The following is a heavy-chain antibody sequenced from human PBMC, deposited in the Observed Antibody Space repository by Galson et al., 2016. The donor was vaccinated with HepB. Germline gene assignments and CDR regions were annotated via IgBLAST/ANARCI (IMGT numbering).Heavy chain of an antibody. CDR2: ISGSSSYI. Sequence: SLRLSCAASGFSFTNYNMNWVRQAPGKGLEWVSSISGSSSYIQYADSVKGRFTISRANAKNSLYLQMNSLRADDTAVYYCARDKGTYSAYDYSRYYYYGMDVWGQGTTVTVSS. V-gene: IGHV3-21*01. CDR3: ARDKGTYSAYDYSRYYYYGMDV. D-gene: IGHD5-12*01. J-gene: IGHJ6*02. CDR1: GFSFTNYN.